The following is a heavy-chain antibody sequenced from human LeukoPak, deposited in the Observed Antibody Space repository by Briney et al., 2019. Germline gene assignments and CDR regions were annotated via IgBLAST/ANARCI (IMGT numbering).Heavy chain of an antibody. D-gene: IGHD2-15*01. V-gene: IGHV3-23*01. J-gene: IGHJ4*02. CDR2: ISGCGGST. CDR3: AKGLSSSGYTTPDY. CDR1: GFTFSSYA. Sequence: GGSLRLSCAASGFTFSSYAMSWVRQAPGKGLEWVSAISGCGGSTYYADSVKGRVTISRDNSKNTLYLQMSSLRAEDTAVYYCAKGLSSSGYTTPDYWGQGTLVTVSS.